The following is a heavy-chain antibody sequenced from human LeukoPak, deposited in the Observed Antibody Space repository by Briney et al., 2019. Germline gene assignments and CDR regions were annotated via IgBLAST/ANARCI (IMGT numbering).Heavy chain of an antibody. CDR1: GFTFSSYG. J-gene: IGHJ4*02. CDR2: IWYDGSNK. CDR3: AKDRYYYDSSGYFY. V-gene: IGHV3-30*02. D-gene: IGHD3-22*01. Sequence: GGSLRLSCAASGFTFSSYGMHWVRQAPGKGLEWVAVIWYDGSNKYYADSVKGRFTISRDNSKNTLYLQMNSLRAEDTAVYYCAKDRYYYDSSGYFYWGQGTLVTVSS.